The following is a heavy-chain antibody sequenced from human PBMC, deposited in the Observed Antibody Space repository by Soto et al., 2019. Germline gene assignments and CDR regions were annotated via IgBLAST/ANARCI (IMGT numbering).Heavy chain of an antibody. D-gene: IGHD3-3*01. Sequence: ASVTVSCNASAYTFTAHYMHGVRQAPAQGLEWIGIINPSAGSTSYAQKFQGRVTMTRDTSTSTVYMELSSLRSEDTAVYYCARGFFDLWSGYYQRPYNWFDPWGQGTLVTGS. CDR3: ARGFFDLWSGYYQRPYNWFDP. J-gene: IGHJ5*02. CDR1: AYTFTAHY. CDR2: INPSAGST. V-gene: IGHV1-46*03.